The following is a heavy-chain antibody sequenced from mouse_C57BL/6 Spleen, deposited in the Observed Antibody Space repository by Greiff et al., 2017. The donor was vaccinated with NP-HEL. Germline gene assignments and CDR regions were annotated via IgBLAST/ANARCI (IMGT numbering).Heavy chain of an antibody. V-gene: IGHV14-4*01. D-gene: IGHD2-1*01. Sequence: VQLKQSGAELVRPGASVKLSCTASGFNIKDDYMHWVKQRPEQGLEWIGWIDPENGDTEYASKFQGKATITADTSSNTAYLQLSSLTSEDTAVYYCTTDGNYAFDYWGQGTTLTVSS. CDR3: TTDGNYAFDY. J-gene: IGHJ2*01. CDR2: IDPENGDT. CDR1: GFNIKDDY.